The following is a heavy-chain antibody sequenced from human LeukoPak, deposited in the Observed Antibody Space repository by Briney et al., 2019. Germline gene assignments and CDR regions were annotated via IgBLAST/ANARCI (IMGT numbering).Heavy chain of an antibody. V-gene: IGHV4-38-2*01. D-gene: IGHD6-19*01. CDR1: GYSMNSGYY. CDR3: ARNSSGWSFDY. CDR2: IYYSGST. J-gene: IGHJ4*02. Sequence: PSETLSLTCAVSGYSMNSGYYWGWIRQPPGKGLEWIGSIYYSGSTSYNPSLKSRATISVDTSKNQFSLKLSSVTAADTAVYYCARNSSGWSFDYWGQGTLVTVSS.